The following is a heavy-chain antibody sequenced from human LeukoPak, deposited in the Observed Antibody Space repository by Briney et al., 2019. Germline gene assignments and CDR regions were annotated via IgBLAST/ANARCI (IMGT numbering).Heavy chain of an antibody. J-gene: IGHJ4*02. D-gene: IGHD4-17*01. Sequence: LGGTLILSCAASGFTFSSFNMHWVRQAPGKGLVGVSRLKSDGSTAMYADSVQGRFTISRDNARNTVHLLMSSLTVEDTGVYYCARGIYGDPVAFDSWGQGALVTVSS. V-gene: IGHV3-74*03. CDR2: LKSDGSTA. CDR1: GFTFSSFN. CDR3: ARGIYGDPVAFDS.